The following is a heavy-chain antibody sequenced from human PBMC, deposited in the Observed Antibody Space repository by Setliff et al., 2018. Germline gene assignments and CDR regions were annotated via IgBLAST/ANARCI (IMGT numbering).Heavy chain of an antibody. CDR1: GLTITNYY. Sequence: PGGSLRLSCAASGLTITNYYMDWVRQAPGKGLEWVGRIRDKANRYTTEYAASVKGRFTISRDDSKSIAYLQMSSLKTQDTALYYCTPWTATSRLHYWGQGTLVTVSS. D-gene: IGHD2-21*02. CDR2: IRDKANRYTT. J-gene: IGHJ4*02. V-gene: IGHV3-72*01. CDR3: TPWTATSRLHY.